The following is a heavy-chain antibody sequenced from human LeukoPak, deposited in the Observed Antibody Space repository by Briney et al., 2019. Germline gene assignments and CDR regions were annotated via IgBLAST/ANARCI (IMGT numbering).Heavy chain of an antibody. CDR2: IYTSGGT. CDR1: GGSISSYY. V-gene: IGHV4-4*07. Sequence: SETLSLTCTVSGGSISSYYWSWIRQPAGKGLEWIGRIYTSGGTNYNPSLKSRVTMSVDTSKNQFSLKLSSVTAADTAVYYCARGASDFGVGYYFDYWGQGTLVTVSS. CDR3: ARGASDFGVGYYFDY. J-gene: IGHJ4*02. D-gene: IGHD3-3*01.